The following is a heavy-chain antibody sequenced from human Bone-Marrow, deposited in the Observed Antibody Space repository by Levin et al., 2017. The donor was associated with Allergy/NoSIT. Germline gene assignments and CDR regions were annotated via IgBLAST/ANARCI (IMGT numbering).Heavy chain of an antibody. CDR1: GFTFSDYW. V-gene: IGHV3-7*05. CDR2: INKGRNEI. J-gene: IGHJ1*01. Sequence: GGSLRLSCEASGFTFSDYWMSWVRQPPGKGLEWVARINKGRNEISYVDSVKGRFTISRDDGKKSLYLQMNSLRVEDTAVYYCVRGGGYYGSCCGQGALVTVSS. CDR3: VRGGGYYGSC. D-gene: IGHD3-10*01.